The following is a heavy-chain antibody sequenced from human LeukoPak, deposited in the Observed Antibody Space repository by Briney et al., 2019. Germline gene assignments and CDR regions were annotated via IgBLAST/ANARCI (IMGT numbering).Heavy chain of an antibody. D-gene: IGHD3-22*01. CDR2: IYTSGST. CDR1: GGSISSYY. CDR3: ARDRGFDSSGYYPNFDY. Sequence: SETLSLTCTVSGGSISSYYWSWIRQPAGKGLERIGRIYTSGSTNYNPSLKSRVTMSVDTSKNQFSLKLSSVTAADTAVYYCARDRGFDSSGYYPNFDYWGQGTLVTVSS. V-gene: IGHV4-4*07. J-gene: IGHJ4*02.